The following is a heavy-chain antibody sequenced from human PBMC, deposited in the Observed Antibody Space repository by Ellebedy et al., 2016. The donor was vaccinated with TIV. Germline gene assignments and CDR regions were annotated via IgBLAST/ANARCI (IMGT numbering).Heavy chain of an antibody. D-gene: IGHD3-22*01. Sequence: SGPTLVXPTQTLTLTCTFSGFSPSTSGMCVSWIRQPPGKALEWLALIDWDDDKYYSTSLKTRLTISKDTSKNQVVLTMTNMDPVDTATYYCARVYYYDSSGYFSPPNPWGQGTLVTVSS. CDR2: IDWDDDK. CDR1: GFSPSTSGMC. J-gene: IGHJ5*02. CDR3: ARVYYYDSSGYFSPPNP. V-gene: IGHV2-70*01.